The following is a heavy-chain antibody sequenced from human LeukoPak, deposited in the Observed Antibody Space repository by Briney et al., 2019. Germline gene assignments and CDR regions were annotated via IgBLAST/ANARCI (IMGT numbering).Heavy chain of an antibody. CDR1: GYTFTGYY. J-gene: IGHJ4*02. CDR3: ARGFRWFGELLRQSREYYFDY. D-gene: IGHD3-10*01. CDR2: INPNSGGT. Sequence: ASVKVSCKASGYTFTGYYMHWVRQAPGQGLEWMGWINPNSGGTNYAQKFQGRATMTRDTSISTAYMELSRLRSDDTAVYYCARGFRWFGELLRQSREYYFDYWGQGTLVTVSS. V-gene: IGHV1-2*02.